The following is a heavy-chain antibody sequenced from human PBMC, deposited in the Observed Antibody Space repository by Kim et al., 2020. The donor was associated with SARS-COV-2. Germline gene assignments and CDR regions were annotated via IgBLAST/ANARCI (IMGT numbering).Heavy chain of an antibody. CDR2: ISWNSGSI. Sequence: GGSLRLSCAASGFTFDDYAMHWVRQAPGKGLEWVSGISWNSGSIGYADSVKGRFTISRDNAKNSLYLQMNSLRAEDTALYYCAKDFSSSCLAFDYWGQGTLVTVSS. D-gene: IGHD6-13*01. CDR3: AKDFSSSCLAFDY. V-gene: IGHV3-9*01. J-gene: IGHJ4*02. CDR1: GFTFDDYA.